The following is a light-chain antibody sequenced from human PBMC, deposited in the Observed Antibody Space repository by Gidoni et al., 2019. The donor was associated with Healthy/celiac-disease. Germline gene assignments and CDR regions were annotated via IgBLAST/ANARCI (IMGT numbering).Light chain of an antibody. CDR1: TVAVTMGYY. J-gene: IGLJ3*02. V-gene: IGLV7-43*01. Sequence: QTVVTQEPSLTVSPGGTVTLTCASSTVAVTMGYYPNWFQQKPGQAPRALIASTSNKHSWTPARFSGSLLGGKAALTLSGVQPEDEAEYYCLLYYGGAQLGVFGGVTKLTV. CDR3: LLYYGGAQLGV. CDR2: STS.